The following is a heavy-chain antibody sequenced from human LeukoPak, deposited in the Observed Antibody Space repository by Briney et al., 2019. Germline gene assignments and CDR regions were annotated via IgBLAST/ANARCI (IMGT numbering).Heavy chain of an antibody. Sequence: GGSLRLSCSASGFTFSSYAMTWVRQAPGKGLEWVSTVSSSDSSSYYADSVKGRFTISRDNSKNALYLQMNSLGAEDTAVYYCAKGRGYCSGGSRYSDYWGQGTLVTVSS. CDR2: VSSSDSSS. CDR1: GFTFSSYA. CDR3: AKGRGYCSGGSRYSDY. J-gene: IGHJ4*02. D-gene: IGHD2-15*01. V-gene: IGHV3-23*01.